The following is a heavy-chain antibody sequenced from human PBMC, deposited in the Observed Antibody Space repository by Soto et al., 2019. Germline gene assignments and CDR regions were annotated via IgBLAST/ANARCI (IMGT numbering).Heavy chain of an antibody. V-gene: IGHV3-7*01. J-gene: IGHJ1*01. CDR3: ARDALEWLVPKPFIQH. CDR2: IKQDGSEK. CDR1: GCTFSSYW. D-gene: IGHD6-19*01. Sequence: PGGSLRLSCAASGCTFSSYWMSWVRQAPGKGLEWVANIKQDGSEKYYVDSVKGRFTISRDNAKNSLYLQMNSLRAEDTAVYYCARDALEWLVPKPFIQHWGQGTLVTVSS.